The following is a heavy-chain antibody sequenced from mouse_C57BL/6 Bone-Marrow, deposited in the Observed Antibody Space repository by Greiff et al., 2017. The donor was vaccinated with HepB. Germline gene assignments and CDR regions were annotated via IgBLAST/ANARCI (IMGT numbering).Heavy chain of an antibody. V-gene: IGHV1-19*01. D-gene: IGHD2-5*01. CDR2: INPYNGGT. CDR3: ANSKGGYYAMDY. Sequence: EVQLQQPGAELVKPGASVKMSCKASGYTFTDYYMHWVKQSHGKSLEWIGVINPYNGGTSYNQKFKGKATLTVDKSSSTAYMELNSLTSEDSAVYYCANSKGGYYAMDYWGQGTSVTVSS. J-gene: IGHJ4*01. CDR1: GYTFTDYY.